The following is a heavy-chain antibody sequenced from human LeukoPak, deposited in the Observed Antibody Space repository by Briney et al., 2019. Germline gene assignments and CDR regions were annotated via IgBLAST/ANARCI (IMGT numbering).Heavy chain of an antibody. V-gene: IGHV1-2*02. Sequence: ASVKVSCKASGYTFTGYYMHWVRQAPGQGLEWMGWINPNSGGTNYAQKFQGRVTMTRDTSISTAYMELSRLRSDDTAVYYCARGALYSSGWYLGTVSDWGQGTLVTVSS. CDR3: ARGALYSSGWYLGTVSD. J-gene: IGHJ4*02. D-gene: IGHD6-19*01. CDR2: INPNSGGT. CDR1: GYTFTGYY.